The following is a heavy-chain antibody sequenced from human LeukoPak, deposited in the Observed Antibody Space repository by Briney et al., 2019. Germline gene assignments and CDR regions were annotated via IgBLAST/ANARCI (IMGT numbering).Heavy chain of an antibody. J-gene: IGHJ4*02. CDR3: AKDPSYSSSWSRSFDC. CDR1: GFTFSSYA. CDR2: ISGSGGST. Sequence: GGSLRLSCAASGFTFSSYAMSWVRQAPGKGLEWVSAISGSGGSTYYADSVKGRFTISRDNSKNTLYLQMNSLRAEDTAVYYCAKDPSYSSSWSRSFDCWGQGTLVTVSS. D-gene: IGHD6-13*01. V-gene: IGHV3-23*01.